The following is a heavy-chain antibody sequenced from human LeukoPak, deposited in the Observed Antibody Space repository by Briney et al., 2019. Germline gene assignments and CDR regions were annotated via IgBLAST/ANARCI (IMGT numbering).Heavy chain of an antibody. D-gene: IGHD3-22*01. V-gene: IGHV3-53*01. J-gene: IGHJ4*02. CDR1: GFTVSSNY. CDR3: ARLGGYYYDSSGYFDY. Sequence: GGSLRLSCAASGFTVSSNYMSWVRQAPGKGLEWVSVIYSGGSTYYADSVKGRFTISRDNSKNTLYLQVNSLRAEDTAVYYCARLGGYYYDSSGYFDYWGQGTLVTVSS. CDR2: IYSGGST.